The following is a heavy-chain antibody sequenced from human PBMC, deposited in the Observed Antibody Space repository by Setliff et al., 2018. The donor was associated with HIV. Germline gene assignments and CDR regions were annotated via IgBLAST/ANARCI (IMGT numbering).Heavy chain of an antibody. J-gene: IGHJ1*01. CDR3: ARVPAPSPSASYFQH. V-gene: IGHV1-46*01. CDR2: INPSSGST. CDR1: GYTFTSYY. Sequence: ASVKVSCKESGYTFTSYYMHWVRQDPGQGLEWMGIINPSSGSTTYAQKFQGRVTMTRDTSKSTVYMELSSLRSEDTAVYYCARVPAPSPSASYFQHWGQGTPVTVSS.